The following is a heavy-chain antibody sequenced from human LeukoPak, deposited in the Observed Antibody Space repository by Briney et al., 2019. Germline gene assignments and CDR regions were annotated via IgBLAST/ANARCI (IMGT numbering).Heavy chain of an antibody. J-gene: IGHJ4*02. V-gene: IGHV3-21*01. D-gene: IGHD4-17*01. CDR3: ARDQGDYGDFDY. CDR2: ITSSSNYI. CDR1: GFSFRSYS. Sequence: GGSLRLSCAASGFSFRSYSMNWVRQARGKGLEWVSSITSSSNYIYYSDSVKGRFTISRDNAKNSLYLQMNSLRAEDTAVYYCARDQGDYGDFDYWGQGTLVTVSS.